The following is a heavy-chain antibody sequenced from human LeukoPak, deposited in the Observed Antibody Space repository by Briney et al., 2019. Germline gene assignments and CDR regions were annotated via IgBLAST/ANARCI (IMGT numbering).Heavy chain of an antibody. V-gene: IGHV3-7*03. CDR1: GFTFSRYW. CDR3: AAITIFGVGYFDY. D-gene: IGHD3-3*01. Sequence: GGSLRLSCAASGFTFSRYWMSWVRQAPRKGLEWVANIKQDGSEKYYVDSVKGRFTISRDNAGNSLFLQMNSLRAEDTAVYYCAAITIFGVGYFDYWGQGTLVTVSS. CDR2: IKQDGSEK. J-gene: IGHJ4*02.